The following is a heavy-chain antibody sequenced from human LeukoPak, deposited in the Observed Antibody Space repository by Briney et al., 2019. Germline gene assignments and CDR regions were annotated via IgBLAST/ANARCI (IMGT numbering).Heavy chain of an antibody. V-gene: IGHV3-7*01. CDR3: ARAQAYYYYYGMDV. CDR1: GFTFSSYW. J-gene: IGHJ6*02. Sequence: GGSLRLSCAASGFTFSSYWVSWVRQAPGKGLEWVANINQDGSEKYYVDSVKGRFTISRDNAKNSLYLQMNSLRAEDTAVYYCARAQAYYYYYGMDVWGQGTTVTVSS. CDR2: INQDGSEK.